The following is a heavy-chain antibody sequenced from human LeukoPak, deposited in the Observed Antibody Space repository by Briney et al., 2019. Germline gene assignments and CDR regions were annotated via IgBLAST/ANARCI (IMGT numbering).Heavy chain of an antibody. D-gene: IGHD6-6*01. CDR3: ARGVEYSNSPGNY. CDR2: IDPNSGGT. J-gene: IGHJ4*02. CDR1: GYTFTGYY. V-gene: IGHV1-2*02. Sequence: ASVKLSSKASGYTFTGYYMHWVRQAPGQRLEWMGWIDPNSGGTNDAQKFQGRVTMTRDTSISTAYMELSRLRSDDTAVYYCARGVEYSNSPGNYWGQGTLVTVSS.